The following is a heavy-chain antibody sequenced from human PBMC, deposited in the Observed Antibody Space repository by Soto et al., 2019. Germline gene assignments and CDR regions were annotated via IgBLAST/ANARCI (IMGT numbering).Heavy chain of an antibody. CDR2: IWYDGSNK. V-gene: IGHV3-33*01. J-gene: IGHJ4*02. D-gene: IGHD3-22*01. CDR1: GFTFSSYG. CDR3: ARERGVYYDSSGSPLDY. Sequence: RLSCAASGFTFSSYGMHWVRQAPGKGLEWVAVIWYDGSNKYYADSVKGRFTISRDNSKNTLYLQMNSLRAEDTAVYNCARERGVYYDSSGSPLDYWGQGTLVTVSS.